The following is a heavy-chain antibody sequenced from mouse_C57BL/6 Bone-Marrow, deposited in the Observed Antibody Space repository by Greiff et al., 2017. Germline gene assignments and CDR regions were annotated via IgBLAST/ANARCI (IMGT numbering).Heavy chain of an antibody. CDR3: ARIYYGSSYEVGY. V-gene: IGHV2-9-1*01. D-gene: IGHD1-1*01. CDR2: IWTGGGT. J-gene: IGHJ2*01. Sequence: QVQLKQSGPGLVAPSQSLSITCTVSGFSLTSYAISWVRQPPGKGLEWLGVIWTGGGTNYNSALKSRLSISKDNSESQVFLKMNSLQTDDTARYYCARIYYGSSYEVGYWGQGTTLTVSS. CDR1: GFSLTSYA.